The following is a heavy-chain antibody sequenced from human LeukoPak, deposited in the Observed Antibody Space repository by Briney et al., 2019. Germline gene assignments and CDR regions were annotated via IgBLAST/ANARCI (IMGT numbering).Heavy chain of an antibody. CDR2: TWYDGSNK. CDR1: GFTFNNYG. D-gene: IGHD3-22*01. Sequence: GGSLRLSCAASGFTFNNYGIHWVRQAPGKGLEWVAVTWYDGSNKYYADSLKGRFTISRDNSKNTLYLQMNSLRAEDTAVYYCARGGYYDSGGYFDWFDPWGQGTLVTVSS. CDR3: ARGGYYDSGGYFDWFDP. J-gene: IGHJ5*02. V-gene: IGHV3-33*01.